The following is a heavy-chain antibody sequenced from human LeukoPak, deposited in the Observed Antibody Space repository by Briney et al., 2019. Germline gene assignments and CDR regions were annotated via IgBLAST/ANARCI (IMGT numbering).Heavy chain of an antibody. CDR1: GFSVSASY. D-gene: IGHD5-18*01. Sequence: PGGSLRLSCAASGFSVSASYMSWVRQAPGKGLEWVAVISYDGSNKYYADSVKGRFTISRDNSKNTLYLQMSSLRAEDTAVYYCAKDLQLWFDPFDYWGQGILVTVSS. V-gene: IGHV3-30*18. J-gene: IGHJ4*02. CDR3: AKDLQLWFDPFDY. CDR2: ISYDGSNK.